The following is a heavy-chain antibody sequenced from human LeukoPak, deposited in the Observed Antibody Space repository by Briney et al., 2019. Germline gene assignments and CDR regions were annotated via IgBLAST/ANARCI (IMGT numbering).Heavy chain of an antibody. V-gene: IGHV3-23*01. CDR2: ISGSGDRT. D-gene: IGHD1-26*01. CDR3: AKDIYLGATWAFYYYYYMDV. Sequence: GGSLRLSCAASGFTFSSYAMSWVRQAPGKGLEWVSGISGSGDRTFYADSVKGRFTISRDNSRNTLYLQMNSLRAEDTAVYFCAKDIYLGATWAFYYYYYMDVWGKGTTVTMSS. J-gene: IGHJ6*03. CDR1: GFTFSSYA.